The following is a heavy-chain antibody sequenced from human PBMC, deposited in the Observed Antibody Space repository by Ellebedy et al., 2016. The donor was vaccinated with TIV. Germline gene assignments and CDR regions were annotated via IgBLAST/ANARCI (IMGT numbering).Heavy chain of an antibody. V-gene: IGHV1-2*02. Sequence: ASVKVSCRASGYTFTGYYMHWVRQAPGQGLEWMGWINPNSGGTNYAQKFQGRVTMTRDTSISTAYMELSRLRSDDTAVYYCARDCSGGSYKEGGMDVWGQGTTVTVSS. CDR1: GYTFTGYY. D-gene: IGHD2-15*01. CDR3: ARDCSGGSYKEGGMDV. J-gene: IGHJ6*02. CDR2: INPNSGGT.